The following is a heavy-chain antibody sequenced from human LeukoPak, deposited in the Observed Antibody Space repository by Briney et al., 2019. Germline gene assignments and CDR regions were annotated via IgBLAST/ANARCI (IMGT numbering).Heavy chain of an antibody. V-gene: IGHV4-59*01. D-gene: IGHD3-22*01. CDR2: IYYSGNT. Sequence: PSETLSLTCTVSGGSISSYYWSGIRQPPGKGLEWIGYIYYSGNTNYNPSLKSRVSISIDTSKNQFSLQLSSVTAADTAVYYCARDRDSSGLRDFDLWGRGTLVTVSA. J-gene: IGHJ2*01. CDR1: GGSISSYY. CDR3: ARDRDSSGLRDFDL.